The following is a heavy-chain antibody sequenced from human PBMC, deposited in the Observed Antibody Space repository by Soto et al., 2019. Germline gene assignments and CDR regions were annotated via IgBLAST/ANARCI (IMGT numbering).Heavy chain of an antibody. V-gene: IGHV3-7*03. D-gene: IGHD6-13*01. J-gene: IGHJ6*02. CDR2: IKQDGSEK. CDR3: ARDHSIPGYYSSWGLSSLGGMDV. Sequence: EVQLVESGGGLVQPGGSLRLSCAASGFTFSSYWMSWVRQAPGKGLEWVANIKQDGSEKYYVDSVKGRFTISRDNAKNSLYLQMNSLRAEDTAVYYCARDHSIPGYYSSWGLSSLGGMDVWGQGTTVTVSS. CDR1: GFTFSSYW.